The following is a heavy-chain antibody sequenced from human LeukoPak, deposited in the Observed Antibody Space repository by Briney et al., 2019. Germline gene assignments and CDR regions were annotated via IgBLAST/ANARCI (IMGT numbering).Heavy chain of an antibody. CDR1: GFTFSNYW. J-gene: IGHJ4*02. Sequence: GGSLRLPCAASGFTFSNYWMNWVRQAPGKGLEWVANIKQDGSEKNYVDSVKGRFTLSRDNAKNSLYLQMNSLRDEDTAVYYCAGGSGWLIDYWGQGSLVTVSS. CDR2: IKQDGSEK. D-gene: IGHD6-19*01. CDR3: AGGSGWLIDY. V-gene: IGHV3-7*04.